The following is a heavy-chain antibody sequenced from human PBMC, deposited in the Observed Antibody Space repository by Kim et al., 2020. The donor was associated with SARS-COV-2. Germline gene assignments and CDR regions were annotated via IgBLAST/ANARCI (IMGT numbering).Heavy chain of an antibody. J-gene: IGHJ4*02. CDR1: GFTFSSYA. V-gene: IGHV3-30*04. D-gene: IGHD6-13*01. Sequence: GGSLRLSCAASGFTFSSYAMHWVRQAPGKGLEWVAVISYDGSNKYYADSVKGRFTISRDNSKNTLYLQMNSLRAEDTAVYYCARGIAAAGIGEFGYWGQGTLGTVSS. CDR2: ISYDGSNK. CDR3: ARGIAAAGIGEFGY.